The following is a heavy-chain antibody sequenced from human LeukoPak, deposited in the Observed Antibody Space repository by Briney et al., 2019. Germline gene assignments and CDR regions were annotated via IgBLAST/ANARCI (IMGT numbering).Heavy chain of an antibody. CDR3: ASGPPIAAAGNLDY. D-gene: IGHD6-13*01. Sequence: ASVKVSCKASGYTFTGYYMHWVRQAPGQGLEWMGWINPNSGGTTYAQKFQGRVTMTRDTSISTAYMELSRLRSDDTAEYYCASGPPIAAAGNLDYWGQGTLVTVSS. J-gene: IGHJ4*02. V-gene: IGHV1-2*02. CDR1: GYTFTGYY. CDR2: INPNSGGT.